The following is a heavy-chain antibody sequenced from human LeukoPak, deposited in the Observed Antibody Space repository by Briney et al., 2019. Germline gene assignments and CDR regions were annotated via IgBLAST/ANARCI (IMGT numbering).Heavy chain of an antibody. CDR2: IIPILGIA. J-gene: IGHJ5*02. CDR3: AGYSSSSLGHWFDP. Sequence: GASVKVSCKASGGTFSSYAISWVRQAPGQGLEWMGRIIPILGIANYAQKFQGRVTITADKSTSTAYMELSSLRSKDTAVYYCAGYSSSSLGHWFDPWGQGTLVTVSS. V-gene: IGHV1-69*04. CDR1: GGTFSSYA. D-gene: IGHD6-6*01.